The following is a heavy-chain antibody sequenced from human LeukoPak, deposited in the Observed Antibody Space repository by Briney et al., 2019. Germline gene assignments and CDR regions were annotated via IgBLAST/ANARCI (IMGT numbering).Heavy chain of an antibody. CDR1: GGSISSGSYY. CDR2: IYTSGST. J-gene: IGHJ4*02. D-gene: IGHD2-2*01. CDR3: ARSRGYCSSTSCYDRGGVDY. Sequence: PSETLSLTCTVSGGSISSGSYYWSWIRQPAGKGLEWIGRIYTSGSTNYNPSLKSRVTISVDTSKNQFSLKLSSVTAADTAVYYCARSRGYCSSTSCYDRGGVDYWGQGTLVTVSS. V-gene: IGHV4-61*02.